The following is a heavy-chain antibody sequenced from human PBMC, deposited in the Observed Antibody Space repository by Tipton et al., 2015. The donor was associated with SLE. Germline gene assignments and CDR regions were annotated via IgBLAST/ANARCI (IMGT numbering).Heavy chain of an antibody. V-gene: IGHV3-15*01. D-gene: IGHD3-16*02. CDR2: IKSKTDGGTT. Sequence: SLRLSCAASGFTFSNAWMSWVRQAPGKGLEWVGRIKSKTDGGTTDYAAPVKGRFTISRDDSKNTLYLQMNSLKTEDTAVYYCTTDESTFGGVIVRYYYYMDVWGKGTTVTVSS. CDR1: GFTFSNAW. J-gene: IGHJ6*03. CDR3: TTDESTFGGVIVRYYYYMDV.